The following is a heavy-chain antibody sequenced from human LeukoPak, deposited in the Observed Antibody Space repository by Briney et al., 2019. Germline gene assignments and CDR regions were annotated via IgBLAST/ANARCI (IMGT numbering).Heavy chain of an antibody. V-gene: IGHV4-38-2*02. CDR1: GYSISSGYY. CDR2: IYHSGST. Sequence: SETLSLTCTVSGYSISSGYYWGWIRQPPGKGLEWIGSIYHSGSTYYNPSLKSRVTISVDTSKNQFSLELSSVTAADTAVYYCATAAYDYGGNPFDYWGQGTLVTVSS. CDR3: ATAAYDYGGNPFDY. J-gene: IGHJ4*02. D-gene: IGHD4-23*01.